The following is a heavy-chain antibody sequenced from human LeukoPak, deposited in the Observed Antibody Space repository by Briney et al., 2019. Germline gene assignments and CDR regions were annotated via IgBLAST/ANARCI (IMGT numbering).Heavy chain of an antibody. J-gene: IGHJ4*02. CDR3: SYGDYFGH. D-gene: IGHD4-17*01. V-gene: IGHV3-23*01. CDR2: ISGSGGST. CDR1: GFTFSNFL. Sequence: GGSLRLSCAASGFTFSNFLMTWVRQAPGKGPEWVSAISGSGGSTYYADSVKGRFTISRDNSKNTLYLQMNSLRAEDTAVYYCSYGDYFGHWGQGTLVTVSS.